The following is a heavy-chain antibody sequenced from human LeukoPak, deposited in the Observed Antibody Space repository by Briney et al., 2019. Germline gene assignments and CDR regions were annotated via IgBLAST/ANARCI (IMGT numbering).Heavy chain of an antibody. V-gene: IGHV1-18*01. CDR2: ISGYDDNT. D-gene: IGHD2-2*01. CDR1: GYTFTSYG. CDR3: AKGETTGGCSSTSCPRSAEYFQH. Sequence: ASVKVSCKASGYTFTSYGIGWVRQAPGQWFGWMGWISGYDDNTNYAQKFQGRVTMTTDTSTSTAYMELRSLRSEDTAVYYCAKGETTGGCSSTSCPRSAEYFQHWGQGTLVTVSS. J-gene: IGHJ1*01.